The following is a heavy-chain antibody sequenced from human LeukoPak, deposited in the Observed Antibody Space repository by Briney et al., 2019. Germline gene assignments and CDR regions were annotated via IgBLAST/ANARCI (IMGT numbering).Heavy chain of an antibody. CDR1: GFTFSSYS. Sequence: GGSLRLSCAASGFTFSSYSMNWVRQAPGKGLEWVSYISSSSSTIYYADSVKGRFTISRGNAKNSLYLQMNSLRAEDTAVYYCARKDYDSSGYPKIDYWGQGTLVTVSS. J-gene: IGHJ4*02. V-gene: IGHV3-48*01. CDR3: ARKDYDSSGYPKIDY. D-gene: IGHD3-22*01. CDR2: ISSSSSTI.